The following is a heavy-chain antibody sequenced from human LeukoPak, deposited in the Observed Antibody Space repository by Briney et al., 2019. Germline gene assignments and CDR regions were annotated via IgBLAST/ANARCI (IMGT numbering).Heavy chain of an antibody. J-gene: IGHJ3*02. CDR2: IKQDGSEK. CDR3: ARLIYSSGWPDGFDI. D-gene: IGHD6-19*01. CDR1: GFTFSSYW. Sequence: GGSLRLSCAASGFTFSSYWMSWVRQAPGKGLEWVANIKQDGSEKYYVDSVKGRFTISRDNAKNSLYLQMNSLRAEDTAVYYCARLIYSSGWPDGFDIWGQGTMVTVSS. V-gene: IGHV3-7*01.